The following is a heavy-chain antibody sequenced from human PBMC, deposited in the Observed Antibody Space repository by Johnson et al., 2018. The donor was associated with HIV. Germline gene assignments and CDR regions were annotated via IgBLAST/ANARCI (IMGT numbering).Heavy chain of an antibody. Sequence: VQLVESGGGVVRPGGSLRLSCAASGFTFDDYGMSWVRQAPGKGLEWVSVIYSRGGSYYVDSVRGRFTISRDTSKNTLYLQMNRLRPEDTAVYYCASDGWELLGVAAFDVWGQGTLVTVSS. CDR3: ASDGWELLGVAAFDV. J-gene: IGHJ3*01. D-gene: IGHD1-26*01. CDR1: GFTFDDYG. V-gene: IGHV3-66*01. CDR2: IYSRGGS.